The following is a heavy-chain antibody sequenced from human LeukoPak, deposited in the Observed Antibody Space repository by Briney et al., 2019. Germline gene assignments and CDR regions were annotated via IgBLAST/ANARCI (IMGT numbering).Heavy chain of an antibody. CDR3: ARVGYSSSWYNGDYYYYYMDV. CDR2: INSSGST. Sequence: SETLSLTCAVYGGSFSGYYWSWVRQPPGKGLEWIGEINSSGSTNYNPSLKSRVTISVDTSKNQFSLKLSSVTAADTAVYYCARVGYSSSWYNGDYYYYYMDVWGKGTTVTVSS. D-gene: IGHD6-13*01. CDR1: GGSFSGYY. J-gene: IGHJ6*03. V-gene: IGHV4-34*01.